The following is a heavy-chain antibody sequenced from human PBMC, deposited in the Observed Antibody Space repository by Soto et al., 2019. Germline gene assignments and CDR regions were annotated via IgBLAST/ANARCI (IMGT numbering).Heavy chain of an antibody. Sequence: ESGGGVVQSGRSLRLSCVASGFTFSIYGMHWVRQAPGKGLEWVAVIGHDGSSNAYADSVKGRFSISRDNSKNTLHLQMNSLRADDTAVYYCARDLTSGYNDYWGQGTLVTVSS. CDR1: GFTFSIYG. D-gene: IGHD5-12*01. CDR3: ARDLTSGYNDY. J-gene: IGHJ4*02. V-gene: IGHV3-33*01. CDR2: IGHDGSSN.